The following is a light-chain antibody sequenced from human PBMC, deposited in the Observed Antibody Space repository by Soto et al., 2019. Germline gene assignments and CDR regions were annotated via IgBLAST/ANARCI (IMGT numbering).Light chain of an antibody. J-gene: IGKJ1*01. Sequence: EIVLTQSPGTLSLSPGERATLSCRASRSVSSNFLAWYQQKRGQAPRLLIYGASSRATGIPDRFSGSGSGTEFTLTISRLEPEDFSVYYCQQYGSSSWTFGQGTKVEIK. V-gene: IGKV3-20*01. CDR1: RSVSSNF. CDR2: GAS. CDR3: QQYGSSSWT.